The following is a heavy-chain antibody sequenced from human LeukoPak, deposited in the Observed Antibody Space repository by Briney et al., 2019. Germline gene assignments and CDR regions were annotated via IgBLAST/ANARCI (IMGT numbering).Heavy chain of an antibody. D-gene: IGHD6-19*01. J-gene: IGHJ6*03. Sequence: ASVKVSCKASGYTFTGYYMHWVRQAPGQGLEWMGWINPNSGDTNYAQKFQGRVTMTRDTSSSTAYMDLSRLRSGDTAVYYCAKDQSSDWYGYYYYYMDVWGKGTTVTVSS. CDR2: INPNSGDT. V-gene: IGHV1-2*02. CDR3: AKDQSSDWYGYYYYYMDV. CDR1: GYTFTGYY.